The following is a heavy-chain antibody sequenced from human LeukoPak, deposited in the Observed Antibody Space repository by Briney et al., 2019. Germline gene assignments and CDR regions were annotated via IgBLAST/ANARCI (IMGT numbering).Heavy chain of an antibody. V-gene: IGHV4-39*02. CDR2: IYYSGST. CDR1: GGSISSSSYY. CDR3: ARDPLRITQRGYFEY. J-gene: IGHJ4*02. Sequence: PSETLSLTCTVSGGSISSSSYYWGWIRQPPGKGLEWIGTIYYSGSTYYKPSLKSRVTISVDTPKNQFSLKLSSVTAADTAVYYCARDPLRITQRGYFEYWGQGTLVTVSS. D-gene: IGHD3-10*01.